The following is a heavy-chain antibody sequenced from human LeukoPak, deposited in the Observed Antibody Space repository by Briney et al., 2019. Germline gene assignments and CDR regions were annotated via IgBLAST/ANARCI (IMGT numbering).Heavy chain of an antibody. D-gene: IGHD3-22*01. Sequence: SETLSLTCAVYGGSFSGYYWSWIRQPPGKGLEWIGEINHSGSTNYNPSLKSRVTISVDTSKNQFSLKLSSVTAADTAVYYCARGRRWYYYDSSGPNRPYYFDYWGRGTLVTVSS. CDR3: ARGRRWYYYDSSGPNRPYYFDY. V-gene: IGHV4-34*01. CDR2: INHSGST. J-gene: IGHJ4*02. CDR1: GGSFSGYY.